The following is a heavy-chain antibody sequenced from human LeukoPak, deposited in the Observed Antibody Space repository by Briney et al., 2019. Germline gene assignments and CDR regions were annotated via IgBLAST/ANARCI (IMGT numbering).Heavy chain of an antibody. D-gene: IGHD3-3*01. V-gene: IGHV3-11*06. CDR2: ISSSSSYI. CDR1: GFPFSDFH. CDR3: ARPRITIFGVVTNYYYYMDV. J-gene: IGHJ6*03. Sequence: PGGSLRLSCVGAGFPFSDFHMSWIRQAPGKGLEWVSSISSSSSYIYYADSVKGRFTISRDNAKNSLYLQMNSLRAEDTAVYYCARPRITIFGVVTNYYYYMDVWGKGTTVTVSS.